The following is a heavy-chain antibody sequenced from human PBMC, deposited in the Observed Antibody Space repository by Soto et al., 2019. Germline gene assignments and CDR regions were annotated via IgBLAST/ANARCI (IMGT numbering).Heavy chain of an antibody. CDR1: GGSISSSSYY. V-gene: IGHV4-39*01. J-gene: IGHJ4*02. CDR3: ARAEAPNPLRLYYFDY. D-gene: IGHD5-12*01. CDR2: IYYSGST. Sequence: PSETLSLTCTVSGGSISSSSYYWGWIRQPPGKGLEWIGSIYYSGSTYYNPSLKSRVTISVDTSKNQFSLKLSSVTAADTAVYYCARAEAPNPLRLYYFDYWGQGTLVTVSS.